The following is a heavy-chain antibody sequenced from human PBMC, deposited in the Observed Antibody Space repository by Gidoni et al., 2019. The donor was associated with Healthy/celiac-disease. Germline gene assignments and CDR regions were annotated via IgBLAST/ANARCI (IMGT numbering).Heavy chain of an antibody. CDR1: GFTFGNAW. CDR3: TTAGTPLYYYDSSGYYSDY. D-gene: IGHD3-22*01. CDR2: IKSKTDGGTT. J-gene: IGHJ4*02. Sequence: EVQLVEPGGGLVKRGGSRRLSGAASGFTFGNAWTSRVRQAPGKGLEWVGRIKSKTDGGTTDYAAPVKGRFTISRDDSKNTLYLQMNSLKTEDTAVYYCTTAGTPLYYYDSSGYYSDYWGQGTLVTVSS. V-gene: IGHV3-15*01.